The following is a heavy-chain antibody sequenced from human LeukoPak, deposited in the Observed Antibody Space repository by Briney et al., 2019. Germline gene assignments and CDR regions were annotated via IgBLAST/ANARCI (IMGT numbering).Heavy chain of an antibody. D-gene: IGHD2-15*01. J-gene: IGHJ4*02. V-gene: IGHV3-21*01. CDR2: ISSSSSYI. CDR3: ARGGSGGGEFLDS. CDR1: GFTFSSYS. Sequence: GGSLGLSCAASGFTFSSYSMSWVRQAPGKGLKWVSYISSSSSYIYYAHSVKGRFTISRDNAKNSLYLQMNSLRAEDTAVYYCARGGSGGGEFLDSWGQGTLVTVSS.